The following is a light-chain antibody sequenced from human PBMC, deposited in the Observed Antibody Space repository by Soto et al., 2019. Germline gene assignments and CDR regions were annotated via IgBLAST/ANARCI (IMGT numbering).Light chain of an antibody. Sequence: DIVLTQSPATLSLSPGDSATLSCRASQSVRSNLAWYQQKPGQAPRLIIYDAYNRATGIPARFSGSGSGTDFTLTISSLEPEDFAVYYCQQSSNWPPITCGQGTRLEIK. J-gene: IGKJ5*01. CDR3: QQSSNWPPIT. CDR1: QSVRSN. V-gene: IGKV3-11*01. CDR2: DAY.